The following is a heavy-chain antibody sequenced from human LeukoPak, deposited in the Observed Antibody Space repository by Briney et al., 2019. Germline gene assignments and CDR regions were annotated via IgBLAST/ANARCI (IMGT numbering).Heavy chain of an antibody. V-gene: IGHV4-34*01. Sequence: SETLSLTCTVSGGSISGGDYYWRWIRQPPGKGLEWIGEINHSGSTNYNPSLKSRVTISVDTSKNQFSLKLSSVTAADTAVYYCARLRYFDYWGQGTLVTVSS. CDR1: GGSISGGDYY. J-gene: IGHJ4*02. CDR3: ARLRYFDY. CDR2: INHSGST.